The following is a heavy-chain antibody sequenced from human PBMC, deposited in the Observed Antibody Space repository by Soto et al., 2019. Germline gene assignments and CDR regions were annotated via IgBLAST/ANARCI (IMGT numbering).Heavy chain of an antibody. CDR2: ISYDGSNK. D-gene: IGHD3-3*01. CDR1: GFTFSSYG. J-gene: IGHJ4*02. V-gene: IGHV3-30*18. CDR3: AKGDLEWLLPDDY. Sequence: QVQLVESGGGVVQPGRSLRLSCAASGFTFSSYGMHWVRQAPGKGLEWVAVISYDGSNKYYADSVKGRFTISRDNSKSTLYLQMNSLRVEDTAVYYCAKGDLEWLLPDDYWGRGTLVTVAS.